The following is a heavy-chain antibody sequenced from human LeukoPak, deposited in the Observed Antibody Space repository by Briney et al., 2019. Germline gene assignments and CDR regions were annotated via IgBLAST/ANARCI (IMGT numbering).Heavy chain of an antibody. CDR3: ARNEDGLLWFGDGLSFDY. J-gene: IGHJ4*02. CDR2: MNPNSGNT. D-gene: IGHD3-10*01. CDR1: GYAFTTYD. Sequence: ASVKVSCKASGYAFTTYDINWVRQATGQGLEWLGWMNPNSGNTGYAQKFQGRVSMTRDTSISTAYMELSSLRSEDTAVYYCARNEDGLLWFGDGLSFDYWGQGTLVTVSS. V-gene: IGHV1-8*01.